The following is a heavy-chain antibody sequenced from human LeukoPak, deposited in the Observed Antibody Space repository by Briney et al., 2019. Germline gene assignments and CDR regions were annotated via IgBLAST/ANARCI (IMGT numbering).Heavy chain of an antibody. CDR3: ARGNEGDILTGYYSGYYYGMDV. J-gene: IGHJ6*02. D-gene: IGHD3-9*01. V-gene: IGHV1-2*02. CDR2: INPNSGGT. Sequence: ASVKVSCKASGYTFTGYYMHWVRQAPGQGLEWMGWINPNSGGTNYAQKFQGRVTMTRDTSISTAYMELSRLRSDDTAVYYCARGNEGDILTGYYSGYYYGMDVWGQGTLVTVSS. CDR1: GYTFTGYY.